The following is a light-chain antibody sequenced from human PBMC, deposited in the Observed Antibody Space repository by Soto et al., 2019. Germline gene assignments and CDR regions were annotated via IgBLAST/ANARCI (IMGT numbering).Light chain of an antibody. Sequence: EVVLTQSPGTLSLSPGEGASLSCRASQSVHNNYLAWYQQKPGQAPRLLIYGASTRATGIPDRFSGSGSGTDFTLTISRLESEDFAVYYCQRYGSSPPHTFGQGTRLEIK. V-gene: IGKV3-20*01. CDR1: QSVHNNY. CDR3: QRYGSSPPHT. CDR2: GAS. J-gene: IGKJ2*01.